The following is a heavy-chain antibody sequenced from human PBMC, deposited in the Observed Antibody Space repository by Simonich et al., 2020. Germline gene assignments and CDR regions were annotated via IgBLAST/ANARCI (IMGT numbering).Heavy chain of an antibody. CDR3: ARDYSNYDAFDI. Sequence: EVQLVESGGGLVQPGGSLRLSCAASGFTFSSYLMHWVRQAPGKGRGWVSRINSDGSNTSYAGSVKGRFTISRDNAKNTLYLQMNSLRAEDTAVYYCARDYSNYDAFDIWGQGTMVTVSS. CDR1: GFTFSSYL. V-gene: IGHV3-74*01. D-gene: IGHD4-4*01. CDR2: INSDGSNT. J-gene: IGHJ3*02.